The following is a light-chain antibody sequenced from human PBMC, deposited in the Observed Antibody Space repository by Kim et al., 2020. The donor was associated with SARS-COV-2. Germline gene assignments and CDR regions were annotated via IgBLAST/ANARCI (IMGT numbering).Light chain of an antibody. Sequence: DIVMTQSPDSLAVSLGERATINCKSSQSVLYSSNNKNYFAWYQQKPGQPPKLLIYWASTRESGVPDRFGGSGSGTDFTLTISSLQAEDVAVYYCQQYYSTPPTFGQGTKVDIK. CDR1: QSVLYSSNNKNY. J-gene: IGKJ1*01. CDR3: QQYYSTPPT. V-gene: IGKV4-1*01. CDR2: WAS.